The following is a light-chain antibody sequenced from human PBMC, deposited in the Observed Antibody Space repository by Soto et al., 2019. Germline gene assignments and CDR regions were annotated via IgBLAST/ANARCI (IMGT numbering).Light chain of an antibody. CDR3: QQRYSTPQT. CDR2: AAS. Sequence: DIQMTQSPSSLSASVGDRVTITCRASQSISSYLHWYQPKPGKATKLLIYAASSLQSGVPSRFSRSGSWTDSPLTIRSLPPEDFATYYCQQRYSTPQTFGQGTKVDTK. V-gene: IGKV1-39*01. CDR1: QSISSY. J-gene: IGKJ1*01.